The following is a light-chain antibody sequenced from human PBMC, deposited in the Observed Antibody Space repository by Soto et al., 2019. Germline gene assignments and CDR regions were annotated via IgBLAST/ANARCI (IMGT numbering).Light chain of an antibody. J-gene: IGKJ4*01. V-gene: IGKV3-20*01. Sequence: EIVLTQSPGTLSLSPGERATLSCRASQTVGRYYLAWYQQKPGQAPRLLIYHASNRATGIPDRFSGSGSGTDFTLTISRLEPEDFVMYYCQQYAASPLTFGGGAKVEI. CDR1: QTVGRYY. CDR3: QQYAASPLT. CDR2: HAS.